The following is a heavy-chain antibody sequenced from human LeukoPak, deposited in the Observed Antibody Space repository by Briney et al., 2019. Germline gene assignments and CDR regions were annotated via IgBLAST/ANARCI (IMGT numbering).Heavy chain of an antibody. D-gene: IGHD3-3*01. J-gene: IGHJ3*02. V-gene: IGHV4-34*01. CDR2: INHSGST. CDR3: ARGVLRFLEWLLHPHAFDI. Sequence: PSETLSLTCAVYGGSFSGYYGSWIRQPPGKGLEWIGEINHSGSTNYNPSLKSRVTISVDTSKNQFSLRLSSVTAADTAVYYLARGVLRFLEWLLHPHAFDIWGQGTMVTVSS. CDR1: GGSFSGYY.